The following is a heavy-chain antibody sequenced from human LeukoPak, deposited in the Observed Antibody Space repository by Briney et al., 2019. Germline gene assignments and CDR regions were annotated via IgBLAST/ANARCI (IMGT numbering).Heavy chain of an antibody. CDR1: GGSFSTYY. V-gene: IGHV4-4*07. J-gene: IGHJ3*02. CDR2: IYTSGNT. D-gene: IGHD3-22*01. CDR3: ARFITSPGVAFDI. Sequence: SETLSLTCTVSGGSFSTYYWSWIRQPAGKGLEWIGRIYTSGNTHYNPSLKNRVTMSVDTSENKFSLNLSSETAADTAVYYCARFITSPGVAFDIWGQGTMVTVSS.